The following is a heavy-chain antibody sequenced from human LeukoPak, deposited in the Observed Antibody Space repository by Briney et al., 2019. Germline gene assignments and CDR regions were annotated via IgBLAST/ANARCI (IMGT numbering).Heavy chain of an antibody. CDR2: ISSSSSYI. Sequence: GGSLRLSCAASGFTFSDYEMNWVRQAPGKGLEWVSSISSSSSYIYYADSVKGRFTISRDNAKNSLYLQMNSLRAEDTAVYYCARVGGWSRYYWGQGTLVTVSS. V-gene: IGHV3-21*01. D-gene: IGHD6-19*01. CDR1: GFTFSDYE. CDR3: ARVGGWSRYY. J-gene: IGHJ4*02.